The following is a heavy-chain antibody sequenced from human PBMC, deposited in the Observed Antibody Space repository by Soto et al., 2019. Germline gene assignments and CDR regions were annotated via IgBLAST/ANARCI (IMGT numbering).Heavy chain of an antibody. D-gene: IGHD3-9*01. J-gene: IGHJ6*02. Sequence: SETLSLTCAVYGGSFSGYYWSWIRQPPGKGLEWIGEINHSGSTNYNPSLKSRVNISVDTSKNQFSLKLSSVTAADTAVYYCARGQYDILTGYYMVYYYYGMDVWGQGTTVTVSS. CDR1: GGSFSGYY. CDR3: ARGQYDILTGYYMVYYYYGMDV. V-gene: IGHV4-34*01. CDR2: INHSGST.